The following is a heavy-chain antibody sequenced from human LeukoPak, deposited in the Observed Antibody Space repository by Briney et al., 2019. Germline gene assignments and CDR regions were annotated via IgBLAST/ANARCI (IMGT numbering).Heavy chain of an antibody. CDR2: ISAYNGNT. V-gene: IGHV1-18*01. CDR1: GYTFTSYG. D-gene: IGHD3-3*01. Sequence: GASVKVSCKASGYTFTSYGISWVRQAPGQGLEWMGWISAYNGNTNYAQKLQGRVTMTTDTSTSTAYMELRSLRSDDTAVYYCARESIDYDFWSGYRPGWFDPWGQGTLVTVSS. CDR3: ARESIDYDFWSGYRPGWFDP. J-gene: IGHJ5*02.